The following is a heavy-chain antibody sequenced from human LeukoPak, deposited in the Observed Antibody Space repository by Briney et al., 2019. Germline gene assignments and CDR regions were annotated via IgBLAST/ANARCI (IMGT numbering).Heavy chain of an antibody. D-gene: IGHD2-15*01. CDR2: INPNSGGT. Sequence: ASVKVSCKTSGYTLIGYYMHWVRQAPGQGLEWMGWINPNSGGTHYAQKFQGRVTMTRDTSISTGYMELSRLRSDDTAVYYCARGIVVVVAATQDYWGQGTLVTVSS. V-gene: IGHV1-2*02. CDR1: GYTLIGYY. J-gene: IGHJ4*02. CDR3: ARGIVVVVAATQDY.